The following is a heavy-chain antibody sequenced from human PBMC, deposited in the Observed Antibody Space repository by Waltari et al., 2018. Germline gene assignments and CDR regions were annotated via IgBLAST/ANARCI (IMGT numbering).Heavy chain of an antibody. D-gene: IGHD4-17*01. CDR1: GGSISSSNW. V-gene: IGHV4-4*02. CDR3: ARRLGPGDYDSRRGYFDY. Sequence: QVQLQESGPGLVKPSGTLSLTCAVSGGSISSSNWWSWVRQPPGKGLDWIGEIYHSGSTNYNPSLKRRVPISVDKSKNQFSLKLSFVTAADTAVYDWARRLGPGDYDSRRGYFDYWGQGTLVTVSS. J-gene: IGHJ4*02. CDR2: IYHSGST.